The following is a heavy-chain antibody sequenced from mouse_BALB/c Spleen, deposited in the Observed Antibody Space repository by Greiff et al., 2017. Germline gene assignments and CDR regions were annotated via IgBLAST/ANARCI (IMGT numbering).Heavy chain of an antibody. J-gene: IGHJ3*01. CDR3: ARNYGSRPWFAY. V-gene: IGHV1S130*01. D-gene: IGHD1-1*01. Sequence: QVQLQQPGSVLVRPGASVKLSCKASGYTFTSSWMHWAKQRPGKGLEWIGEIHPNSGNTNYNEKFKGKATRTVDKSSSTAYMQLSSLTSEDSAVYYCARNYGSRPWFAYWGQGTLVTVSA. CDR1: GYTFTSSW. CDR2: IHPNSGNT.